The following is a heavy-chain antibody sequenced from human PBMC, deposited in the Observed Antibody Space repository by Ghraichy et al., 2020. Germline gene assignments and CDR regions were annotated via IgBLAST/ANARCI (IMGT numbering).Heavy chain of an antibody. CDR1: GGSISSGGYY. CDR3: ARDRDSSGWYGGGWFDP. CDR2: IYYSGST. V-gene: IGHV4-31*03. D-gene: IGHD6-19*01. J-gene: IGHJ5*02. Sequence: SETLSLTCTVSGGSISSGGYYWSWIRQHPGKGLEWIGYIYYSGSTYYNPSLKSRVTISVDTSKNQFSLKLSSVTAADTAVYYCARDRDSSGWYGGGWFDPWGQGTRVTVSS.